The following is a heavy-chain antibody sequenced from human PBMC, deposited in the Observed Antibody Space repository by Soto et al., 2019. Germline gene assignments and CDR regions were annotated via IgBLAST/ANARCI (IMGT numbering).Heavy chain of an antibody. CDR2: ISGSGGST. J-gene: IGHJ4*02. D-gene: IGHD3-22*01. Sequence: GGSLRLSCAASGFTFSSYAMSWVRQAPGKGLEWVSAISGSGGSTYYADSVKGRFTISRDNSKNTLYLQMNSLRAEDTAVHYCAKRHGVGYYDSSGYPGDYYFDYWGQGTLVTVSS. CDR1: GFTFSSYA. V-gene: IGHV3-23*01. CDR3: AKRHGVGYYDSSGYPGDYYFDY.